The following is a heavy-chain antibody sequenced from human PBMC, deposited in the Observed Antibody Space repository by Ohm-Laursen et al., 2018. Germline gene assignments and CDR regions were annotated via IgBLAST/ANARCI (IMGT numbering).Heavy chain of an antibody. Sequence: GSLRLSCSASGFTFSGYAMSWVRQAPGKGLEWVSVATGSGRYTYYRDSVKGRFTISRDNSKNTLYLQMNTLRVDDTAVYYCATFYNHAGSGWGRPCDHWGQGTLVTVSS. V-gene: IGHV3-23*01. CDR1: GFTFSGYA. D-gene: IGHD3-22*01. CDR2: ATGSGRYT. CDR3: ATFYNHAGSGWGRPCDH. J-gene: IGHJ4*02.